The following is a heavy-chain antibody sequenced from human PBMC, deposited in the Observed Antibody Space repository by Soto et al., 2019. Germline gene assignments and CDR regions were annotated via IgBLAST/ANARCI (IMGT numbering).Heavy chain of an antibody. CDR3: AKMSDFWSGSPTYHFDY. V-gene: IGHV3-23*01. CDR2: ISGSGSST. Sequence: LRLSCAASGFTFRSYAMSWVRQAPGKGLEWVSVISGSGSSTYYADSVKGRFTISGDNSKKTLYVQMNSLRAEDTAVYYCAKMSDFWSGSPTYHFDYWGQGAQVTVSS. J-gene: IGHJ4*02. CDR1: GFTFRSYA. D-gene: IGHD3-3*01.